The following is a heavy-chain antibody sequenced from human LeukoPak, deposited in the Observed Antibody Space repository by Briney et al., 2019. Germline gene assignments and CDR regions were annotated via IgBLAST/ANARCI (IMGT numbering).Heavy chain of an antibody. V-gene: IGHV3-48*03. Sequence: PGGSLRLSCAASGLTFSSYEMNWVRQAPGKGLEWVSYISSSGSTIYYADSVKGRFTISRDNAKNSLYLQMNSLRAEDTAVYYCARVELYYDSSGPSDYWGQGTLVTVSS. CDR3: ARVELYYDSSGPSDY. D-gene: IGHD3-22*01. CDR1: GLTFSSYE. J-gene: IGHJ4*02. CDR2: ISSSGSTI.